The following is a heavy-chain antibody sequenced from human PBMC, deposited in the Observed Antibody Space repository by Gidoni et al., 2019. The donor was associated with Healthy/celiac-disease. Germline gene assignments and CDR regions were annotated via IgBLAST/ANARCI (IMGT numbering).Heavy chain of an antibody. D-gene: IGHD4-17*01. V-gene: IGHV3-43*01. J-gene: IGHJ6*02. Sequence: EVQLVESGGVVVQPGGSLRLSCAASGFTFDDYTMHWVRQAPGKGLEWVSLISWDGGSTYYADSVKGRFTISRDNSKNSLYLQMNSLRTEDTALYYCAKDLGVSGDYGACMDVWGQGTTVTVSS. CDR1: GFTFDDYT. CDR3: AKDLGVSGDYGACMDV. CDR2: ISWDGGST.